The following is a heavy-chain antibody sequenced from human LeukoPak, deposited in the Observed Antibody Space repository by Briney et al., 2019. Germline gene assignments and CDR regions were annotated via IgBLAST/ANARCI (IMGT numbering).Heavy chain of an antibody. CDR2: ISAYNGNT. J-gene: IGHJ4*02. CDR1: GYTFTSYG. Sequence: GASVKVSCKASGYTFTSYGISWVRQAPGQGLEWMGWISAYNGNTNYAQKLQGRVTMTTDTSTSTAYMELRSLRSDDTAVYYCARDRRYDILTGYYNVVVMVYWGQGTLVTVSS. CDR3: ARDRRYDILTGYYNVVVMVY. V-gene: IGHV1-18*01. D-gene: IGHD3-9*01.